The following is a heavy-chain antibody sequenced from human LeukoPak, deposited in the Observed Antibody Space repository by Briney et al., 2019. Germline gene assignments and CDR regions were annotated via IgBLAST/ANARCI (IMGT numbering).Heavy chain of an antibody. V-gene: IGHV1-46*01. Sequence: ASVKVSCKAFGFTFTNYFMHWVRQAPGQGLEWVGRIAPSVDTTNYAQKFRGRVTMTRDTSTSTVYMELSSLRSDDTAIYYCVRDEFGRYFRYWRQGTLVTVSS. CDR1: GFTFTNYF. CDR2: IAPSVDTT. CDR3: VRDEFGRYFRY. D-gene: IGHD3-16*02. J-gene: IGHJ4*02.